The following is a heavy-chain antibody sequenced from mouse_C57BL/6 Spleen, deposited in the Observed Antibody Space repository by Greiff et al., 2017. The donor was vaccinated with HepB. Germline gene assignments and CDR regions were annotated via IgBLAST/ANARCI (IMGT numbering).Heavy chain of an antibody. CDR3: ARIYYYGSSFFDY. V-gene: IGHV1-72*01. CDR2: IDPNSGGT. D-gene: IGHD1-1*01. CDR1: GYTFTSYW. J-gene: IGHJ2*01. Sequence: QVQLQQPGAELVKPGASVKLSCKASGYTFTSYWMHWVKQRPGQGLEWIGRIDPNSGGTKYNEKFKSKATLTVDKPSSTAYMQLSSLTSEDSAVYYCARIYYYGSSFFDYWGQGTTLTVSS.